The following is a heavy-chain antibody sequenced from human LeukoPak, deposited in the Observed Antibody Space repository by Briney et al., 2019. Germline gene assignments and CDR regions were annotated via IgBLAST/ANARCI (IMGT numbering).Heavy chain of an antibody. CDR3: ATNYYDSSGHYPDFDY. J-gene: IGHJ4*02. CDR1: GFTFSSYA. Sequence: GGSLRLSCAASGFTFSSYAMNWVRQAPVKGLEWVSTISGSGRDTYYADSVKGRFTISRDNSNNTLYLQMNSLRAEDTAVYYCATNYYDSSGHYPDFDYWGQGVLVTVSS. CDR2: ISGSGRDT. V-gene: IGHV3-23*01. D-gene: IGHD3-22*01.